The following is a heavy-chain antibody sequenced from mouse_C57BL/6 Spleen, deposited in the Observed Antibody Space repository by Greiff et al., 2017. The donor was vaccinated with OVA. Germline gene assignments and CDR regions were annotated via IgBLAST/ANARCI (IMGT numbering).Heavy chain of an antibody. CDR1: GYTFTSYW. D-gene: IGHD2-1*01. V-gene: IGHV1-50*01. J-gene: IGHJ4*01. CDR2: IDPSDSYT. CDR3: VPIYYGNYVEAMDY. Sequence: QVQLQQPGAELVKPGASVKLSCKASGYTFTSYWMQWVKQRPGQGLEWIGEIDPSDSYTNYNQKFKGKATLTVDTSSSTAYMQLSSLTSEDSAVYYCVPIYYGNYVEAMDYWGQGTSVTVSS.